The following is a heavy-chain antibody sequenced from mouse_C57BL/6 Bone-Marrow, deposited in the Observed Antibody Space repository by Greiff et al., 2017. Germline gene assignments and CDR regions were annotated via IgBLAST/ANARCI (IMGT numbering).Heavy chain of an antibody. Sequence: VQLVESGAELARPGASVKLSCKASGYTFTSYGISWVKQRTGQGLEWIGKIYPRSGNTYYNEKFKGKATLTADKSSSTAYMELRSLTSEDSAVYFCASPYYSNHWGQGTLVTVSA. CDR2: IYPRSGNT. CDR3: ASPYYSNH. J-gene: IGHJ3*01. D-gene: IGHD2-5*01. CDR1: GYTFTSYG. V-gene: IGHV1-81*01.